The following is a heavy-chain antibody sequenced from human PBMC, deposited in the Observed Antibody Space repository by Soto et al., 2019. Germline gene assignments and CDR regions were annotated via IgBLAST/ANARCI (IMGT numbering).Heavy chain of an antibody. Sequence: SETLSLTCAVSGGSISSSTYSWNWIRQPPGKGLEWIGYVYHSGSTSYNPSLNSRVTISVDRSKNQFSLRLNSVTAADTAVYYCARDRLGSGSYDYWGQGTLVTVSS. J-gene: IGHJ4*02. CDR3: ARDRLGSGSYDY. CDR1: GGSISSSTYS. V-gene: IGHV4-30-2*01. CDR2: VYHSGST. D-gene: IGHD1-26*01.